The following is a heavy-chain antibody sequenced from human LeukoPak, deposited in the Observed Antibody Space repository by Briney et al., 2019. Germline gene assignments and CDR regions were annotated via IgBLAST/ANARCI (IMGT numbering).Heavy chain of an antibody. D-gene: IGHD3-22*01. V-gene: IGHV1-46*01. CDR1: GYTFTSYY. Sequence: ASVKVSCKASGYTFTSYYMHWVRQAPGQGLEWMGIINPSGGSTNYAQKFQGRVTITADKSTSTAYMELSSLRSEDTAVYYCARRPSYYYDSSGYYPYWGQGTLVTVSS. J-gene: IGHJ4*02. CDR2: INPSGGST. CDR3: ARRPSYYYDSSGYYPY.